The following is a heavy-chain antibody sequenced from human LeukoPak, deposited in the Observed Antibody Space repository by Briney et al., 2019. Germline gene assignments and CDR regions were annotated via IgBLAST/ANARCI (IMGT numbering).Heavy chain of an antibody. CDR3: TKGGTIAVAGFDY. D-gene: IGHD6-19*01. CDR2: ISYDGSNK. Sequence: GGSLRLSCAASGFTFSSYGMHWVRRAPGKGLEWVAVISYDGSNKYYADSVKGRFTISRDNSKNTLYLQMNSLRAEDTAVYYCTKGGTIAVAGFDYWGQGTLVTVSS. CDR1: GFTFSSYG. J-gene: IGHJ4*02. V-gene: IGHV3-30*18.